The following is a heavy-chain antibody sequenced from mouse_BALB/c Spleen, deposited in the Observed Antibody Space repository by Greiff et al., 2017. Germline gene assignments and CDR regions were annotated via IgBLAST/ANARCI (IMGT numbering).Heavy chain of an antibody. J-gene: IGHJ1*01. CDR3: ARSGLHYYGLHWYVDV. Sequence: QVQLQQSGAELVRPGTSVKVSCKASGYAFSNYLIERVKQRPGQGLEWIGVINPGSGGTNYNEKFKGKATLTADKSSSTAYMQLSSLTSDDSAVYFCARSGLHYYGLHWYVDVWGAGTTVTVSS. CDR1: GYAFSNYL. D-gene: IGHD1-2*01. CDR2: INPGSGGT. V-gene: IGHV1-54*01.